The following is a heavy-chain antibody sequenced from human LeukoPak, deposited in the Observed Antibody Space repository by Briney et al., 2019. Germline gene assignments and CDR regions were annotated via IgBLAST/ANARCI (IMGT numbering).Heavy chain of an antibody. CDR1: GGSFSSHY. CDR3: ARGGYYGSGNDFRFDP. CDR2: IYYSGST. V-gene: IGHV4-59*11. D-gene: IGHD3-10*01. Sequence: SETLSLTCTVSGGSFSSHYWSWIRQPPGKGLEWIGYIYYSGSTNYKPSLKSRVTISVDTSKNQFSLKLSSVTAADTAVYYCARGGYYGSGNDFRFDPWGQGTLVTVSS. J-gene: IGHJ5*02.